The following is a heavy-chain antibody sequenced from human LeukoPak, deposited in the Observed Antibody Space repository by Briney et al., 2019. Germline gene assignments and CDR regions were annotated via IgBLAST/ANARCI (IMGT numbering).Heavy chain of an antibody. J-gene: IGHJ4*02. Sequence: SETLSLTCTVSGGSISSGGYYWSWIRQHPGKGLEWIEYIYYSGSTYYNPSLKSRVTISVDTPKNQFSLKLSSVTAADTAVYYCARESRGDGYNYYFDYWGQGTLVTVSS. CDR2: IYYSGST. CDR1: GGSISSGGYY. V-gene: IGHV4-31*03. D-gene: IGHD5-24*01. CDR3: ARESRGDGYNYYFDY.